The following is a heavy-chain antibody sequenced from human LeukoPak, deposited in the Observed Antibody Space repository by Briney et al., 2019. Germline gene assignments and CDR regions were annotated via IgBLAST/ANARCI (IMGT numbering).Heavy chain of an antibody. CDR1: GFTFSRYW. CDR2: VKEDGSQK. V-gene: IGHV3-7*01. Sequence: GGSLRLSRAASGFTFSRYWMSWVRQAPGKGLQWVASVKEDGSQKNYADTVKGRFTIFRDNAKKSLVLQMNSLRVDDTAVYYCAREAYWGPGTLVTVSS. CDR3: AREAY. J-gene: IGHJ4*02.